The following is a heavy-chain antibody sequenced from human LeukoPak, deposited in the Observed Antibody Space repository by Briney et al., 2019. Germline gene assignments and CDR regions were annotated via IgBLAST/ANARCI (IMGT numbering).Heavy chain of an antibody. D-gene: IGHD1-20*01. J-gene: IGHJ4*02. CDR2: IIPILGIA. Sequence: SVKVSCKASGGTFSSYAISWVRQAPGQGPEWMGRIIPILGIANYAQKFQGRVTITADKSTSTAYMELSSLRSEDTAVYYCARDRPNWNFDYWGQGTLVTVSS. V-gene: IGHV1-69*04. CDR1: GGTFSSYA. CDR3: ARDRPNWNFDY.